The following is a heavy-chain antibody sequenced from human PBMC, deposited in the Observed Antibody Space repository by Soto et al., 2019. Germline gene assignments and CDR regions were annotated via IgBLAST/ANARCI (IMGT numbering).Heavy chain of an antibody. D-gene: IGHD3-3*01. CDR1: GFTFSSYA. Sequence: GGSLRLSCAASGFTFSSYAMHWVRQAPGKGLEWVAVISYDGSNKYYADSVKGRFTISGDNSKNTLYLQMNSLRAEDTAVYYCARGITIFGVVIVYYYGMDVWGQGTTVTSP. CDR3: ARGITIFGVVIVYYYGMDV. V-gene: IGHV3-30-3*01. J-gene: IGHJ6*02. CDR2: ISYDGSNK.